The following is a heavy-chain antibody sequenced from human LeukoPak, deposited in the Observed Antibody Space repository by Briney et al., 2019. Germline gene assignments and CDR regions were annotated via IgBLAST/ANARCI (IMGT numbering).Heavy chain of an antibody. CDR3: ARGLITIETDYFDY. J-gene: IGHJ4*02. Sequence: SVKVSCKASGGTFSSYSISWVRQALGQGLEWMGGMMPIYGTANDAQKSQGRVTITADESTSTAYMELSSLRSEDTAVYYCARGLITIETDYFDYWGQGTLVTVSS. CDR2: MMPIYGTA. CDR1: GGTFSSYS. V-gene: IGHV1-69*13. D-gene: IGHD3-3*01.